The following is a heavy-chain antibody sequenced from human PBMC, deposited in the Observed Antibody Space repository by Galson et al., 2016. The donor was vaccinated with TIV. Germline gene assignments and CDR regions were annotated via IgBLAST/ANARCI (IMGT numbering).Heavy chain of an antibody. J-gene: IGHJ4*02. CDR2: IDPSGGGT. D-gene: IGHD2-8*01. Sequence: SVKVSCKASGYTFINYYVHWVRQAPGQGLEWVGVIDPSGGGTTYARKFQGRVTMTRDTSTNTVYMELSSLTSDDTAVFYCAVWANTYYFALWGQGTLITVSS. V-gene: IGHV1-46*01. CDR1: GYTFINYY. CDR3: AVWANTYYFAL.